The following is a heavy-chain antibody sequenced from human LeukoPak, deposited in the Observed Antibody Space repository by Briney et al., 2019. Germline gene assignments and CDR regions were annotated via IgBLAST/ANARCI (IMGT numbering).Heavy chain of an antibody. CDR2: IYPANSDT. D-gene: IGHD3-3*02. V-gene: IGHV5-51*01. J-gene: IGHJ5*02. Sequence: GESLKISCKHSGYSFTSQWIGWVRQVLGKGLEWMGIIYPANSDTVYTPSFQGQVTISADKSTDTVFLQWGSLKASDTAMYYCSTRAFSDTSPVAWGQGTLVTVSS. CDR1: GYSFTSQW. CDR3: STRAFSDTSPVA.